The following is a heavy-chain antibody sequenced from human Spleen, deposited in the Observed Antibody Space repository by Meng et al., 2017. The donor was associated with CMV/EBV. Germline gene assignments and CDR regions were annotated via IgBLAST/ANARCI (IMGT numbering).Heavy chain of an antibody. Sequence: ASVKVSCKASGYTFTAHYFHWVRQAPGQGLEWMGWIHPHRGDTNYAQQFQGRVTLTRDTSINTGYMELSSLRSEDTAVYYCARGREQLVLDYWGQGTLVTVSS. V-gene: IGHV1-2*02. CDR3: ARGREQLVLDY. D-gene: IGHD6-6*01. CDR1: GYTFTAHY. CDR2: IHPHRGDT. J-gene: IGHJ4*02.